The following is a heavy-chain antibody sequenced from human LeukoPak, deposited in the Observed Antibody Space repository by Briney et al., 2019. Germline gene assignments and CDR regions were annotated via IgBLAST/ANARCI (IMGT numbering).Heavy chain of an antibody. D-gene: IGHD1-26*01. CDR2: IYYSGST. Sequence: PSETLSLTCTVSGGSISSSSYYWDWIRQPPGKGLEWIGSIYYSGSTYYNPSLKSRVTISVDTSKNQFSLKLSSVTAADTAVYYCARPKSGSYYYFDYWGQGTLVTVSS. CDR1: GGSISSSSYY. J-gene: IGHJ4*02. CDR3: ARPKSGSYYYFDY. V-gene: IGHV4-39*01.